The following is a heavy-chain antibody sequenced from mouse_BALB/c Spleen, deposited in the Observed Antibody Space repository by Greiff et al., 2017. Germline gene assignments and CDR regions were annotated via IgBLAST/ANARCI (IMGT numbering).Heavy chain of an antibody. CDR2: IDTSDSYT. Sequence: QVQLKQPGAELVMPGASVKMSCKASGYTFTDYWMHWVKQRPGQGLEWIGAIDTSDSYTSYNQKFKGKATLTVDESSSTAYMQLSSLTSEDSAVYYCARGYGNYSYGGEGTTLTVSS. J-gene: IGHJ2*01. CDR1: GYTFTDYW. D-gene: IGHD2-10*02. CDR3: ARGYGNYSY. V-gene: IGHV1-69*01.